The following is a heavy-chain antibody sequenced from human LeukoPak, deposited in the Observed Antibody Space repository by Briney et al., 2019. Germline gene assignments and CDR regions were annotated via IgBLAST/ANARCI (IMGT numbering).Heavy chain of an antibody. CDR3: ATSLYNWNDWFDP. D-gene: IGHD1-1*01. Sequence: PSETLSLTCTVSGGSISSYYWSWIRQPPGKGLEWIGYIYYSGSTNYNPSLKSRVTISVDTSKNQFSLKLSSVTAADTAVYYCATSLYNWNDWFDPWGQGTLVTVSS. V-gene: IGHV4-59*01. CDR2: IYYSGST. J-gene: IGHJ5*02. CDR1: GGSISSYY.